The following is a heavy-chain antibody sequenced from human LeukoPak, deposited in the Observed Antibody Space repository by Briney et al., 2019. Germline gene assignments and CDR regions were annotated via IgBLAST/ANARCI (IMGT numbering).Heavy chain of an antibody. CDR3: ARGREPGPAWFFQHYYYYYMDV. CDR1: GGSFSGYC. J-gene: IGHJ6*03. V-gene: IGHV4-34*01. Sequence: SETLSLTCAVYGGSFSGYCWSWIRQPPGKGLEWIGEINHSGSTNYNPSLKSRVTISVDTSKNQFSLKLSSVTAADTAVYYCARGREPGPAWFFQHYYYYYMDVWGKGTTVTVSS. D-gene: IGHD1-14*01. CDR2: INHSGST.